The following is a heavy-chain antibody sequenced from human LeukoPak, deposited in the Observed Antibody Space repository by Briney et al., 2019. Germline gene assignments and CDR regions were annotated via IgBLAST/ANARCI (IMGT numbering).Heavy chain of an antibody. CDR3: ARSVPDYTRFDY. D-gene: IGHD4-11*01. Sequence: PGGSLRLSCVASGFTFSDYAMNWVRQAPGKGLEWVSTFKTKYHQVYYAESVRGRFTISTDSSRNTVFLQTNSLRADDTALYYCARSVPDYTRFDYWGQGALVTVSS. V-gene: IGHV3-23*05. CDR1: GFTFSDYA. J-gene: IGHJ4*02. CDR2: FKTKYHQV.